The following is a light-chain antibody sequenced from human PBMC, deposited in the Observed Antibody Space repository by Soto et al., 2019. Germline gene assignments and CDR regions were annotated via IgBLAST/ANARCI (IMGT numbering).Light chain of an antibody. Sequence: SYELTQPLSVSVALGQTARITCEGNNIGNRNVHWYQQKPGQAPVLVIYRDNNRPSGIPERFSGSNSGNTATLTISRAQAGDEADYFCQVWDSSTGVFGTGTKV. V-gene: IGLV3-9*01. CDR3: QVWDSSTGV. CDR2: RDN. CDR1: NIGNRN. J-gene: IGLJ1*01.